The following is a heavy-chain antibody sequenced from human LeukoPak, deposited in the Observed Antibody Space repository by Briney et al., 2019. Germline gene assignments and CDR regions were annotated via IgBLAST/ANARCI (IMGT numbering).Heavy chain of an antibody. D-gene: IGHD6-13*01. V-gene: IGHV1-2*02. CDR2: INPNSGGT. CDR1: GYTFTGYY. J-gene: IGHJ4*02. CDR3: ARLLYSSSWWEFDY. Sequence: GASVKVSCKASGYTFTGYYMHWVRQAPEQGLEWMGWINPNSGGTNYAQKFQGRVTMTRDTSISTAYMELSRLRSDDTAVYYCARLLYSSSWWEFDYWGQGTLVTVSS.